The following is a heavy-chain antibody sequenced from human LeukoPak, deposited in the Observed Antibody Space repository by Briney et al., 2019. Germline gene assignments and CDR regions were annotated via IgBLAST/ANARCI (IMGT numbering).Heavy chain of an antibody. D-gene: IGHD2-15*01. CDR2: IRSDGNTK. V-gene: IGHV3-30*02. J-gene: IGHJ4*02. CDR3: AKEAYCSGGNCFLNYFDC. CDR1: GFTFSSYG. Sequence: GGSLRLSCTASGFTFSSYGMHWVRQAPGEGLDWLAFIRSDGNTKNCADSVKGRFTISRDNSKNTLYLQMNSLGTEDTAIYYCAKEAYCSGGNCFLNYFDCWGQGALVTVSS.